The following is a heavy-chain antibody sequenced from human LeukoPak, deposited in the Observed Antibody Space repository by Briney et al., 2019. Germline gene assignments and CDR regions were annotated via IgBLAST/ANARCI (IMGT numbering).Heavy chain of an antibody. CDR2: IYYSGST. Sequence: SETLSLTCTVSGGSVSSGSYYWSWIRQPPGKGLEWIGYIYYSGSTKCNPSLKSRVTISIDTSKNQFSLKLSSMTAADTAMYYCAGVVGGSYSMDVWGQGTTVTVSS. CDR1: GGSVSSGSYY. V-gene: IGHV4-61*01. D-gene: IGHD1-26*01. J-gene: IGHJ6*03. CDR3: AGVVGGSYSMDV.